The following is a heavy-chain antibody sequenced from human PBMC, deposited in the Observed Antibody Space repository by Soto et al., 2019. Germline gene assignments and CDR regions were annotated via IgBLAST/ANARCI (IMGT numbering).Heavy chain of an antibody. J-gene: IGHJ4*02. CDR2: ISGGGSTA. CDR3: AKDSNKYSSSLRGRYFDY. Sequence: QVQLVESGGGVVQPGRSLRLSCAASGFTFSTFGLHWVRQAPGKGLEWVAGISGGGSTAFYADSVKGRFTISRDNAKNTLVLQMDSLRAEDTAIYYCAKDSNKYSSSLRGRYFDYWGQGTLVTVSS. CDR1: GFTFSTFG. D-gene: IGHD3-22*01. V-gene: IGHV3-NL1*01.